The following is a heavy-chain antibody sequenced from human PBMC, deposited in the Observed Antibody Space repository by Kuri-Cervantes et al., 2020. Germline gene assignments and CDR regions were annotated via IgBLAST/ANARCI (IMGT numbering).Heavy chain of an antibody. CDR2: ISWNSGSI. Sequence: SLKISCAASGFTFDDYAMHWVRQAPGKGLEWVSGISWNSGSIGYADSVKGRSTISRDNAKNSLYLQMNSLRAEDTALYYCAKDPNYYGSGPFDYWGQGTLVT. J-gene: IGHJ4*02. CDR3: AKDPNYYGSGPFDY. CDR1: GFTFDDYA. V-gene: IGHV3-9*01. D-gene: IGHD3-10*01.